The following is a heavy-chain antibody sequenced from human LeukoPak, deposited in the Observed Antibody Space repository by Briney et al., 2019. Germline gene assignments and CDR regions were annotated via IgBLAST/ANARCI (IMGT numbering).Heavy chain of an antibody. V-gene: IGHV3-21*04. D-gene: IGHD2-21*02. CDR1: GFTFGNYN. Sequence: PGGSLRLSFAASGFTFGNYNMNWVSQAPGKGLEWVSSISSSSYIYYADSLKGRFTISRDNSKNTLYLQMNNLRAEDTAIDYCAKKGAVTATGYFDYWGQGTLVTVSS. J-gene: IGHJ4*02. CDR3: AKKGAVTATGYFDY. CDR2: ISSSSYI.